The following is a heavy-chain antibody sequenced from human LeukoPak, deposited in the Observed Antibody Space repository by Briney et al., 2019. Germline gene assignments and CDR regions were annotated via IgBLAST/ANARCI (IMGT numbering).Heavy chain of an antibody. D-gene: IGHD2-2*01. J-gene: IGHJ4*02. CDR1: GYTFTDYA. CDR2: INAGNGDT. Sequence: ASVKVSCKASGYTFTDYAIHWVRQAPGQRLEWMGWINAGNGDTKYSQKFQGRVTITRDTSASIVYMELSSLISEDTALYSCARGSTSDWPFDYWGQGTLVTVSS. CDR3: ARGSTSDWPFDY. V-gene: IGHV1-3*01.